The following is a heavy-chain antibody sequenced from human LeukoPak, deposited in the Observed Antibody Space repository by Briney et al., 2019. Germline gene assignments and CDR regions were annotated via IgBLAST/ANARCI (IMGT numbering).Heavy chain of an antibody. Sequence: GASVKVSCKASGYTFTGYYMHWLRQAPGQGLEWLGWINPNSGGTNYAQKFQGWVTMTRDTSISTAYMELSRLRSDDTAVYYCARVGDGGSYSQIGYWGQGTLVTVSS. CDR3: ARVGDGGSYSQIGY. J-gene: IGHJ4*02. D-gene: IGHD1-26*01. CDR2: INPNSGGT. V-gene: IGHV1-2*04. CDR1: GYTFTGYY.